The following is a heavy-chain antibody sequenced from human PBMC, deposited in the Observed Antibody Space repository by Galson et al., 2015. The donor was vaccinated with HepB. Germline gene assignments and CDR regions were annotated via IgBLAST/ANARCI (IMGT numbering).Heavy chain of an antibody. D-gene: IGHD7-27*01. V-gene: IGHV1-3*01. J-gene: IGHJ4*02. CDR3: ARDRGGTGDFDY. Sequence: PVKVHCKASGYTFTSYAMHWVRQAPGQRLEWMGWINAGNGDTKYSQKFQDRVTITRDTSASTAYMELSSLRSEDTALYYCARDRGGTGDFDYWGQGALVTVSS. CDR1: GYTFTSYA. CDR2: INAGNGDT.